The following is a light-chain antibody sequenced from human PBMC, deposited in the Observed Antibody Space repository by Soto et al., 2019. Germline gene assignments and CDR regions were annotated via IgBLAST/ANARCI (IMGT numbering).Light chain of an antibody. Sequence: DIHMTHSPSSLSSSVLYIFTITCRASQTMSSYLNWYQQKPGKAPKLLIYAATNLQSGVPVRFSGRGAGTDFTLTISSLQPEDFATYYCQQTYSSPITFGQGTRLEIK. J-gene: IGKJ5*01. CDR3: QQTYSSPIT. V-gene: IGKV1-39*01. CDR2: AAT. CDR1: QTMSSY.